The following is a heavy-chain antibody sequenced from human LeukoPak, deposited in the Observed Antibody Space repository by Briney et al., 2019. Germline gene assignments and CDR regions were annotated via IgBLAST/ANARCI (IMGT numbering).Heavy chain of an antibody. J-gene: IGHJ4*02. V-gene: IGHV3-30*18. CDR2: ISYDGSNK. Sequence: PGGSLRLSCAASGFTFSSYGMHWVRQAPGKGLEWVAVISYDGSNKYYADSVKGRFTISRDNSKITLYLQMNSLRAEDTAVYYCAKDSAAAGTIDYWGQGTLVTVSS. CDR3: AKDSAAAGTIDY. CDR1: GFTFSSYG. D-gene: IGHD6-13*01.